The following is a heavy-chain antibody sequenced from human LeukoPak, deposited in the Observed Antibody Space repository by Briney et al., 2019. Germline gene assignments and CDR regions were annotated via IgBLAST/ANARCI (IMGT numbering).Heavy chain of an antibody. CDR1: GFTFSSYW. CDR2: IKQDGSEK. J-gene: IGHJ3*02. V-gene: IGHV3-7*04. CDR3: ARAEYYYDSSGLGGAFDI. Sequence: GGSLRLSCAASGFTFSSYWMSWVRQAPGKGLEWVANIKQDGSEKYYVDSVKGRFTISRDNAKYSLYLQMNSLRAEDTAVYYCARAEYYYDSSGLGGAFDIWGQGTMVTVSS. D-gene: IGHD3-22*01.